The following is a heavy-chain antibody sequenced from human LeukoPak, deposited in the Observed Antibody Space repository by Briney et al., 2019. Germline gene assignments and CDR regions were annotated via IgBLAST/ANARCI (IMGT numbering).Heavy chain of an antibody. J-gene: IGHJ3*02. CDR3: AREPDYQDAFDI. CDR1: GGSFSGYY. Sequence: SETLSLTCAVYGGSFSGYYWSWIRQPPGKGLEWIGEINHSGSTNYNPSLKSRVTISVDTSKNQFSLKLSSVTAADTAVYYCAREPDYQDAFDIWSQGTMVTVSS. V-gene: IGHV4-34*01. CDR2: INHSGST. D-gene: IGHD4-11*01.